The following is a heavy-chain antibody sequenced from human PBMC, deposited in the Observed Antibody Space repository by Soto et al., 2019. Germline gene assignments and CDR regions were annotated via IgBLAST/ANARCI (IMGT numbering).Heavy chain of an antibody. D-gene: IGHD2-15*01. CDR3: ARDNCSGGSCYGYYYYGMDV. J-gene: IGHJ6*02. CDR1: GGTFSSYA. V-gene: IGHV1-69*01. CDR2: IIPIFGTA. Sequence: QVQLVQSGAEVKKPGSSVKVSCKASGGTFSSYAISWVRQAPGQGLEWMGGIIPIFGTANYAQKFQGRVTITADESTSTDYMELSSLRSEDTAVYYCARDNCSGGSCYGYYYYGMDVWGQGTTVTVSS.